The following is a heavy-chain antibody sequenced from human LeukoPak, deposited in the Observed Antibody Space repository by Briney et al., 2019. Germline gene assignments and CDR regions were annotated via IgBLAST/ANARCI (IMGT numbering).Heavy chain of an antibody. Sequence: SQTLSLTCAVSGGSISSGGYSWSWIRQPPGKGLEWIGYIYHSGSTYYNPSLKSRVTISVDRSENQFSLKLSSVTAADTAVYYCARESSGPNYYYGMDVWGQGTTVTVSS. CDR3: ARESSGPNYYYGMDV. J-gene: IGHJ6*02. CDR2: IYHSGST. CDR1: GGSISSGGYS. V-gene: IGHV4-30-2*01. D-gene: IGHD3-22*01.